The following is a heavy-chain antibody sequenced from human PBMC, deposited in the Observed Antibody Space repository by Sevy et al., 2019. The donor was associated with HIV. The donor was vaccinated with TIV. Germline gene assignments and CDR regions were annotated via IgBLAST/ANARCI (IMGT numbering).Heavy chain of an antibody. J-gene: IGHJ4*02. V-gene: IGHV4-59*01. CDR2: IYYSGST. D-gene: IGHD3-10*01. Sequence: SETLSLTCTVSGGSISSYYWSWIRQPPGKGLEWIGYIYYSGSTNYNPSLKSRVTISVDTSKNQFSLKLSSVTAADTAVYYCVRGYYGSGSYPDYWGQGTLVTVSS. CDR1: GGSISSYY. CDR3: VRGYYGSGSYPDY.